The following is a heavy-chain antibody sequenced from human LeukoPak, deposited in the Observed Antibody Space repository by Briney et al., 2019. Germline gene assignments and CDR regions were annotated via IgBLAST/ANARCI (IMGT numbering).Heavy chain of an antibody. Sequence: QPGGSLRLSCAASGFTFDDYAMHWVRQTPGKGLEWVSSIFPSGGEIHYADSVRGRFTISRDNSKSTLSLQMNSLRAEDTAIYYCATYRQVLLPFEAWGQGTLVTVSS. CDR3: ATYRQVLLPFEA. J-gene: IGHJ5*02. CDR1: GFTFDDYA. CDR2: IFPSGGEI. D-gene: IGHD2-8*02. V-gene: IGHV3-23*01.